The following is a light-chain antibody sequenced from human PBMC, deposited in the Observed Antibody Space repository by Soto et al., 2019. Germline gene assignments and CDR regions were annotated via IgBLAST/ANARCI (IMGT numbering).Light chain of an antibody. V-gene: IGLV2-8*01. Sequence: QSVLTQPPSASGSPGQPVTISCTGTSSDVGGYNYVSWYQQYPGKAPKLMIYEVSKRPSGVPDRFSASKSGNTASLTVSGLQAEDEADYYCSSYAGSNNYVFGTGTKVTV. CDR1: SSDVGGYNY. CDR2: EVS. J-gene: IGLJ1*01. CDR3: SSYAGSNNYV.